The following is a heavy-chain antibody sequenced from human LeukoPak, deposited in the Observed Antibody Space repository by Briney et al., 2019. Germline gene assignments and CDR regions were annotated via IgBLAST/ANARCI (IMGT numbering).Heavy chain of an antibody. CDR3: ARAPTYYYDSSGYYPDY. CDR2: ISSSGSTI. V-gene: IGHV3-48*04. J-gene: IGHJ4*02. D-gene: IGHD3-22*01. Sequence: HPGGSLRLSCAASGFTFSSYSMNWVRQAPGKGLEWVSYISSSGSTIYYADSVKGRFTISRDNAKNSLYLQMNSLRAEDTAVYYCARAPTYYYDSSGYYPDYWGQGTLVTVSS. CDR1: GFTFSSYS.